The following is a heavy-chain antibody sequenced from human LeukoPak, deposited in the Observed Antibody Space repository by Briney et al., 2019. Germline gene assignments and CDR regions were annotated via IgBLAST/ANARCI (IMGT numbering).Heavy chain of an antibody. CDR2: IESCESYT. V-gene: IGHV5-10-1*01. Sequence: GDPLQIFFQGSGYRFTSYWISWVRQMPGKSAEGKGRIESCESYTNFSTSFQGHVTISADKSISSAYLQWSSLKASDTAMYYCARPHNWNENAFDIWGQGTMVTVSS. D-gene: IGHD1-1*01. CDR1: GYRFTSYW. J-gene: IGHJ3*02. CDR3: ARPHNWNENAFDI.